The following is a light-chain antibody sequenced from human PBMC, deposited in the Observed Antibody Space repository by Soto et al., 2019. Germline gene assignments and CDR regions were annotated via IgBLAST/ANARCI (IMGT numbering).Light chain of an antibody. CDR1: SSDVGGYNS. V-gene: IGLV2-14*01. J-gene: IGLJ1*01. Sequence: QSALTQPASVSGSPGQSITISCTGTSSDVGGYNSVSWYQQHPGKAPKLMIYEVSNRPSGVAHRFSGSKSGNTASVTISGLQAEDEADYYYYSYTTSSNLLYVFGTGTKLTVL. CDR3: YSYTTSSNLLYV. CDR2: EVS.